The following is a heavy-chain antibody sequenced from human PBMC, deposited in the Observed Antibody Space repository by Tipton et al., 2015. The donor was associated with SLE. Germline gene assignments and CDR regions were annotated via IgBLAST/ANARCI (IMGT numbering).Heavy chain of an antibody. CDR3: ARERSYGSGSYYYYFDY. Sequence: GSLRLSCAASGFTFSSYAMHWVRQAPGKGLEYVSAISSNGGSTYYANSVKGRFTISRDNSKNTLYLQMGSLRAEDMAVYYCARERSYGSGSYYYYFDYWGQGTLVPVSS. CDR2: ISSNGGST. J-gene: IGHJ4*02. CDR1: GFTFSSYA. D-gene: IGHD3-10*01. V-gene: IGHV3-64*01.